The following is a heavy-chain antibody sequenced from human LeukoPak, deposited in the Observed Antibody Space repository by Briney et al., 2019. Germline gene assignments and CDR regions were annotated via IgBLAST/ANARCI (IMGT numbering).Heavy chain of an antibody. D-gene: IGHD3-10*01. Sequence: GESLKISWKGSGYSFTSYWIGWGRQMPGKGLEWMGIIYPGDSDTRYSPSFQGQVTISAAKAISTAYLQWSSLKASDTAMYYCARLGSDYYYAPSWFDPWGQGTLVTVSS. CDR2: IYPGDSDT. CDR3: ARLGSDYYYAPSWFDP. CDR1: GYSFTSYW. V-gene: IGHV5-51*01. J-gene: IGHJ5*02.